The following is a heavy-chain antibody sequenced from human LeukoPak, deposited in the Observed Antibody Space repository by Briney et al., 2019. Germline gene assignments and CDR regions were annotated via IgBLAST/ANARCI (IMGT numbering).Heavy chain of an antibody. Sequence: PGGSLRLSCAVSGFTFSTYAMHWVRQAPGKGLEWVTVISYDGRDKKYADSVKGRFSISRDNSKSTLYLQMDSLRSEDTAVYYCAKDSGNYVNYYFDHWGQGTLVTVSS. CDR2: ISYDGRDK. V-gene: IGHV3-30*04. CDR3: AKDSGNYVNYYFDH. CDR1: GFTFSTYA. J-gene: IGHJ4*02. D-gene: IGHD1-26*01.